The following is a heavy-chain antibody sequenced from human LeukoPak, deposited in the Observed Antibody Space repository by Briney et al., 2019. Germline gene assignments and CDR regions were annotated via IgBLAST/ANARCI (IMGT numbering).Heavy chain of an antibody. CDR2: IIPIFGTA. V-gene: IGHV1-69*13. Sequence: ASVKVSCKASGYTFTGYYMHWVRQAPGQGLEWMGGIIPIFGTANYAQKFQGRVTITADESTSTAYMELSSLRSEDTAVYYCARGEGYCSGGSCYPAFDYWGQGTLVTVSS. J-gene: IGHJ4*02. CDR3: ARGEGYCSGGSCYPAFDY. CDR1: GYTFTGYY. D-gene: IGHD2-15*01.